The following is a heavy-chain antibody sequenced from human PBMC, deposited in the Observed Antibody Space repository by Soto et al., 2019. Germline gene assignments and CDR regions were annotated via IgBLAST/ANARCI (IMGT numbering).Heavy chain of an antibody. CDR1: GFTFSRYS. Sequence: PGGSLRLSCAASGFTFSRYSMSWVRQAPGKGLDWVATIKEDGSEKYYVDSVKGRFTISRDNAKKSMYLQMNSLRAEDTALYYCARDRGGSSWYTVSDYWGQGSLVTVSS. CDR3: ARDRGGSSWYTVSDY. J-gene: IGHJ4*02. CDR2: IKEDGSEK. D-gene: IGHD6-13*01. V-gene: IGHV3-7*03.